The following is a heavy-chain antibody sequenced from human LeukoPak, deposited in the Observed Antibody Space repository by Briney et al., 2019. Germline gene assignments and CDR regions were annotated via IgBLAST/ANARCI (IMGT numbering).Heavy chain of an antibody. D-gene: IGHD6-19*01. CDR2: ISYDGSNK. CDR1: GFTFSSYA. J-gene: IGHJ6*03. CDR3: AREKWLVRGGYYYYYMDV. V-gene: IGHV3-30*14. Sequence: GGSLRLSCAASGFTFSSYAMHWVRQAPGKGLEWVAVISYDGSNKYYADSVKGRFTISRDNSKNTLYLQMNSMRAEDTAVYYCAREKWLVRGGYYYYYMDVWGKGTTVTISS.